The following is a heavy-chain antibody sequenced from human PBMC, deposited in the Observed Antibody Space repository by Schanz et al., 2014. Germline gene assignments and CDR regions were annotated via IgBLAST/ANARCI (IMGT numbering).Heavy chain of an antibody. CDR1: GGSINSDAFY. CDR3: ARDPEPGWFDP. J-gene: IGHJ5*02. V-gene: IGHV4-31*03. CDR2: IYYRGNT. D-gene: IGHD1-26*01. Sequence: QVQLQESGPGVVKPSQTLSLTCTVSGGSINSDAFYWTWIRQHPGKGLEWVGYIYYRGNTYYNPSLKSRVSISLDPSKTQFFLNLSSLTAADTAVYYCARDPEPGWFDPWGQGTLVTVSS.